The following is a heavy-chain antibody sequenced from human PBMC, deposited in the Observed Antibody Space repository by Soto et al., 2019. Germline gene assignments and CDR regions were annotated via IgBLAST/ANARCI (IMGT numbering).Heavy chain of an antibody. CDR2: ISWNSGSI. CDR1: GFTFDDYA. V-gene: IGHV3-9*01. D-gene: IGHD3-10*01. J-gene: IGHJ6*02. CDR3: AKDKRKADYYGSGSYDV. Sequence: EVQLVESGGGLVQPGRSLRLSCAASGFTFDDYAMHWVRQAPGKGLEWVSGISWNSGSIGYADSVKGRFTISRDNAKNSLYLQMNSLRAEDTALYYCAKDKRKADYYGSGSYDVWGQGTTVTVSS.